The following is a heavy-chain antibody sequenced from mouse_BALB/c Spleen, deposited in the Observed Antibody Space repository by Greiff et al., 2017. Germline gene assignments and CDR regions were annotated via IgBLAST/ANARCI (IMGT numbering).Heavy chain of an antibody. D-gene: IGHD2-10*02. V-gene: IGHV5-17*02. CDR1: GFTFSSFG. J-gene: IGHJ4*01. CDR3: AREYGNYPLPMDY. CDR2: ISSGSSTI. Sequence: EVKLMASGGGLVQPGGSRKLSCAASGFTFSSFGMHWVRPAPEKGLEWVAYISSGSSTIYYADTVKGRFTISRDNPKNTLFLQMTSLRSEDTAMYYCAREYGNYPLPMDYWGQGTSVTVAS.